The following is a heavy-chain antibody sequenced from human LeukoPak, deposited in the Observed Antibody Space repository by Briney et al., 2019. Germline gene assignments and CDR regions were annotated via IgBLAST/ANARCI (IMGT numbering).Heavy chain of an antibody. J-gene: IGHJ4*02. D-gene: IGHD6-13*01. CDR3: ASAPTIAAAGTGFDY. CDR2: IYYSGGT. CDR1: GGSISSYY. Sequence: SETLSLTCTVSGGSISSYYWSWIRQPPGKGLEWIGYIYYSGGTNYNPSLKSRVTISVDTSKNQFSLKLSSVTAADTAVYYCASAPTIAAAGTGFDYWGQGTLVTVSS. V-gene: IGHV4-59*01.